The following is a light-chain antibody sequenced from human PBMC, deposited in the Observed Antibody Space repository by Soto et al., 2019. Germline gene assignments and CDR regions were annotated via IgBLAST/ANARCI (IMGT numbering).Light chain of an antibody. Sequence: EIVLTQSPDTLSLSPGDRATLSCRASQSVTSNYLAWFQQKPGQAPSLLIYAASSRATGIPDRFSGSGSGTDFTLTISGLEPEDFAVYFCQQYGNSPRTFGQGTKVEIK. J-gene: IGKJ1*01. CDR2: AAS. V-gene: IGKV3-20*01. CDR1: QSVTSNY. CDR3: QQYGNSPRT.